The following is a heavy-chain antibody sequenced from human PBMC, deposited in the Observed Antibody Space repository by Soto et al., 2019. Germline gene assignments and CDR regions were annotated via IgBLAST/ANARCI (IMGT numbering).Heavy chain of an antibody. J-gene: IGHJ6*03. D-gene: IGHD6-6*01. Sequence: GGSLRLSCAASGFTFDDYGMSWVRQAPGKGLEWVSGINWNGGSTGYADSVKGRFTISRDNAKNSLYLQMYSLRAEDTALYHCARGRYSSSSYYYYYYMDVWGKGTTVTVSS. CDR3: ARGRYSSSSYYYYYYMDV. CDR1: GFTFDDYG. CDR2: INWNGGST. V-gene: IGHV3-20*01.